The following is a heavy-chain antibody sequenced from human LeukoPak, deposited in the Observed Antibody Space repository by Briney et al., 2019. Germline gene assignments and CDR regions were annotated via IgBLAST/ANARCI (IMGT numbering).Heavy chain of an antibody. CDR1: GGSISTSNW. D-gene: IGHD3-10*01. V-gene: IGHV4-4*02. J-gene: IGHJ3*02. CDR2: IYHSGST. CDR3: ARGLGSGTRAFDI. Sequence: SGTLSLTCAVSGGSISTSNWWSWVRQPPGKGLEWIREIYHSGSTNYNPSLKSRVTISLDKSKNQFSLKLSSVTAADTAVYYCARGLGSGTRAFDIWGQGTMVTVSS.